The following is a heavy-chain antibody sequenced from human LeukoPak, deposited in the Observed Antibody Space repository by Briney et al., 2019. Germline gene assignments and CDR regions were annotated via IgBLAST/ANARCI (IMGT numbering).Heavy chain of an antibody. CDR1: GFTFSSYS. J-gene: IGHJ3*02. CDR3: ARELREHGVFDI. Sequence: GGSLRLSCAVSGFTFSSYSMDWVRQAPGKGLQWVSSISSSSSTTYYAASVKGRFSISRDNSKNTVYLQMSSLRAEDTAIYYCARELREHGVFDIWGQGTMVTVSS. V-gene: IGHV3-48*04. CDR2: ISSSSSTT. D-gene: IGHD1-26*01.